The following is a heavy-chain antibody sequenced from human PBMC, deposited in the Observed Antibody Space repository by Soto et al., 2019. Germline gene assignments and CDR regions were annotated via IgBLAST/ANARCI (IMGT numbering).Heavy chain of an antibody. Sequence: PGGSLRLSCAASEFTFSNYAMSWVRQAPGKGLEWVSSISDNGGTTYYADSVKGRFTISRDNSKNTLYLQMNSLRAEDTAVYYCLKYPQHLLVHLSYWGQGTQVTVSS. D-gene: IGHD2-15*01. CDR3: LKYPQHLLVHLSY. CDR2: ISDNGGTT. J-gene: IGHJ1*01. CDR1: EFTFSNYA. V-gene: IGHV3-23*01.